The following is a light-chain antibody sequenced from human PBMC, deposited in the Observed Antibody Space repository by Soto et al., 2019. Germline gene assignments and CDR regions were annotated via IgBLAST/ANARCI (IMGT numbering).Light chain of an antibody. CDR1: QSVSSY. J-gene: IGKJ4*01. CDR2: DAS. Sequence: EIVLTQSPATLSLSPGERATFSCRASQSVSSYLAGYQQKPGQAPRLLIYDASNRATGIPARFSGSGSGTDYTLTISTPEPEDFAVYYCQQRSNWPSFGGGTKVEIK. CDR3: QQRSNWPS. V-gene: IGKV3-11*01.